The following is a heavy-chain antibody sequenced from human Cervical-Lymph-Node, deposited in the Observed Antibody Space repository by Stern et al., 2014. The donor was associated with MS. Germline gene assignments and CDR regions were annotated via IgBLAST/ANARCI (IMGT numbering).Heavy chain of an antibody. Sequence: MQLVESGGGVVQPGRSLRLSCAASGFTFSSYGMHWVRQTPGKGLEWVAVIWYDGSNKYYADAVKCRFTISRDNSENTLYLQMNSLRAEDTAVYYCARGDSSSPLEYWGQGTLVTVSS. CDR1: GFTFSSYG. CDR2: IWYDGSNK. CDR3: ARGDSSSPLEY. D-gene: IGHD6-6*01. V-gene: IGHV3-33*01. J-gene: IGHJ4*02.